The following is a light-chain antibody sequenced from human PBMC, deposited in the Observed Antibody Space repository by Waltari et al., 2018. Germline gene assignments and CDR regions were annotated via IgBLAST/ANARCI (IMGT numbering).Light chain of an antibody. V-gene: IGKV2-28*01. CDR3: MNAVQTLT. CDR2: SVS. Sequence: DIVMIQSPVSLPVSPGEPASISCRSSQSPLHSNGNIYLDWYVQKPGQSPQLLIYSVSNRASGVPDRFSGSGSGTDFTLKISRVEAEDVVVYYCMNAVQTLTFGGGTKVEIK. J-gene: IGKJ4*01. CDR1: QSPLHSNGNIY.